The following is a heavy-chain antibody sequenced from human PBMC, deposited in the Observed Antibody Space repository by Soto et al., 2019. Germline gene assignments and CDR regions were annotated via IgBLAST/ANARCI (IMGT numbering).Heavy chain of an antibody. CDR1: GFTFRDFA. V-gene: IGHV3-23*01. CDR3: AKTNPSKPHTNGWYDLFAP. D-gene: IGHD6-19*01. CDR2: ITGSGVGM. J-gene: IGHJ5*02. Sequence: EVQLLESGGVLVQPGESLRLSCAATGFTFRDFAMTWVRQAPGKGLEWVSTITGSGVGMHYADSVKGRFTISRDNSKNTSYLQMNSLRAEDTAVYHCAKTNPSKPHTNGWYDLFAPWGQGTLVTVSS.